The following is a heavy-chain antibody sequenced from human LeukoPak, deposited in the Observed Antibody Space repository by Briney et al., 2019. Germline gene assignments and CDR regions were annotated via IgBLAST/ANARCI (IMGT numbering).Heavy chain of an antibody. CDR2: VTSYNGDT. CDR3: TKDWHILTGRNCFDP. Sequence: ASVKVSCKASGYTFNNYGISWVRQAPGQGLEWMGWVTSYNGDTNYAQKFQGRVTMSTDTSTSTAYMELRSLRFDDTAIYYCTKDWHILTGRNCFDPWGQGTLVTVSS. J-gene: IGHJ5*02. V-gene: IGHV1-18*01. D-gene: IGHD3-9*01. CDR1: GYTFNNYG.